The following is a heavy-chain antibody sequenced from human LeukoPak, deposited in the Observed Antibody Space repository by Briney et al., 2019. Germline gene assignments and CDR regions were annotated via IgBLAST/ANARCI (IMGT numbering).Heavy chain of an antibody. CDR3: ARDSLSPYDSPLAAYYFDY. D-gene: IGHD3-22*01. J-gene: IGHJ4*02. V-gene: IGHV3-30*01. Sequence: GGSLRLSCAASGFTFSSYAMHWVRQAPGKGLEWVAVISYDGSNKYYADSVKGRFTISRDNSKNTLYLQMNSLGAEDTAVYYCARDSLSPYDSPLAAYYFDYWGQGTLVTVSS. CDR2: ISYDGSNK. CDR1: GFTFSSYA.